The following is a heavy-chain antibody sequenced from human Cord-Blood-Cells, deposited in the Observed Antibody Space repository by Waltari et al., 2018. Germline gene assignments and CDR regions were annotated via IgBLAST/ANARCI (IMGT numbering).Heavy chain of an antibody. D-gene: IGHD1-26*01. CDR3: AKARSGGGNAFDI. V-gene: IGHV3-9*03. Sequence: EVQLVESGGGLVQPGRSLRLSCAASGFTFDDYAMHWVRQAPGKGLEWVSGSSWNSGSIGYADSVKGRFTISRDNAKNSLYLQMNSLRAEDMALYYCAKARSGGGNAFDIWGQGTMVTVSS. CDR1: GFTFDDYA. J-gene: IGHJ3*02. CDR2: SSWNSGSI.